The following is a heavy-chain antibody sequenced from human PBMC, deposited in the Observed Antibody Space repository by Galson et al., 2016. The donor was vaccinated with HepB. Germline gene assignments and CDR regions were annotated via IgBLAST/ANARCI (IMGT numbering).Heavy chain of an antibody. J-gene: IGHJ6*02. CDR1: GFTFDDYG. Sequence: SLRLSCAASGFTFDDYGMTWVRQAPGKGLEWVSGINWSGDSTAYADSVKGRFTISRDEAKNSLYLQMSSLRAEDTALYQCARGLVGSGMDVWGQGTTVTVSS. CDR3: ARGLVGSGMDV. D-gene: IGHD3-10*01. V-gene: IGHV3-20*01. CDR2: INWSGDST.